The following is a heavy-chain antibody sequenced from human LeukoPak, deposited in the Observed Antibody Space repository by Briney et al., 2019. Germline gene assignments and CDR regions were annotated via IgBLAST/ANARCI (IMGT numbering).Heavy chain of an antibody. D-gene: IGHD2-2*02. CDR2: IYYSGST. Sequence: SETLSLTCTVSGGSISSSSYYWGWIRQPPGKGLEWIGSIYYSGSTYYNPSLKSRVTISVDTSKNQFSLKLSSVTAADTAVYYCARRTAAIRYYYYYYMDVWGKGTTVTISS. V-gene: IGHV4-39*01. J-gene: IGHJ6*03. CDR1: GGSISSSSYY. CDR3: ARRTAAIRYYYYYYMDV.